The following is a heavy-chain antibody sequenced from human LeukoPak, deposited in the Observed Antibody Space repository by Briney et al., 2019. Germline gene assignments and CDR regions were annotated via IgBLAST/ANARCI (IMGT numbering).Heavy chain of an antibody. CDR2: ISADGGTT. Sequence: GGSLRLSCVVSGLNFADYAMHWVRQPPGKGLEWVSLISADGGTTFSADSVKGRFTIARDNSKNSLYLQMNSLRSEDTAMYFCARESGKFDYWGQGTLVAVST. CDR1: GLNFADYA. J-gene: IGHJ4*02. CDR3: ARESGKFDY. V-gene: IGHV3-43*02.